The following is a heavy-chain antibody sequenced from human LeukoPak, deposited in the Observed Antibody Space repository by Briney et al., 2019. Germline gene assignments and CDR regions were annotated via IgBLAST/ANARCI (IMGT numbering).Heavy chain of an antibody. CDR2: INPDGSRT. D-gene: IGHD1-20*01. V-gene: IGHV3-74*01. J-gene: IGHJ4*02. CDR3: ARVLNWNYGDY. Sequence: GGSLRLSCTASAFTFSNYWMHWVRQAPGQGLVWVSRINPDGSRTEYADSVKGRFTISRDNAKNTLYLQMNSLRAEDTAVYYCARVLNWNYGDYWGQGTLVTVSS. CDR1: AFTFSNYW.